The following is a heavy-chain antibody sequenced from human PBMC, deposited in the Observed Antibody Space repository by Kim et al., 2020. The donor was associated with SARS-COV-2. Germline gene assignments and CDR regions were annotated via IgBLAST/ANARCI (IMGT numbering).Heavy chain of an antibody. V-gene: IGHV1-3*01. J-gene: IGHJ6*02. CDR2: INAGNGNT. Sequence: ASVKVSCKASGYTFTSYAMHWVRQAPGQRLEWMGWINAGNGNTKYSQKFQGRVTITRDTSASTAYMELSSLRSEDTAVYYCARDTKPWGHYYGSGSYGMDVWGQGTTVTVSS. CDR1: GYTFTSYA. D-gene: IGHD3-10*01. CDR3: ARDTKPWGHYYGSGSYGMDV.